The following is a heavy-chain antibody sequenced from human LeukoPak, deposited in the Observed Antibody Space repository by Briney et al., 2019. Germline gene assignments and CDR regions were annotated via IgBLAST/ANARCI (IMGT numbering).Heavy chain of an antibody. J-gene: IGHJ4*02. CDR3: ARAYVDTAMVIPRLFDY. D-gene: IGHD5-18*01. CDR1: GYTFTSYI. Sequence: GASVKVSCKASGYTFTSYIISWVRQAPGQGLEWMGGIIPIFGTANYAQKFQGRVTITADESTSTAYMELSSLRSEDTAVYYCARAYVDTAMVIPRLFDYWGQGTLVTVSS. V-gene: IGHV1-69*13. CDR2: IIPIFGTA.